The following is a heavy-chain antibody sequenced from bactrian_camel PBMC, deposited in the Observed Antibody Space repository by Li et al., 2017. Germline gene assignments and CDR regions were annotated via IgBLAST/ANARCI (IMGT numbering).Heavy chain of an antibody. D-gene: IGHD4*01. CDR1: GATGSTYS. V-gene: IGHV3S53*01. CDR2: IDSDGRT. CDR3: AFAPGVTLWRGFLDADVHKF. Sequence: HVQLVESGGGTVQTGGSLRLSCAASGATGSTYSMSWFRQGPGKEREGVQAIDSDGRTRYGKIDSAKGRFTISRDNAGPTMYLQMDKLQPEDTARYFCAFAPGVTLWRGFLDADVHKFWGRGTQVTVS. J-gene: IGHJ4*01.